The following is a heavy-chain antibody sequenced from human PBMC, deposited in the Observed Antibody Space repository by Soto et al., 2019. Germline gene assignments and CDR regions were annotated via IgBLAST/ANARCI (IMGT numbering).Heavy chain of an antibody. D-gene: IGHD2-8*01. V-gene: IGHV4-34*01. J-gene: IGHJ6*02. CDR3: AREEVPQWFSRGYYGVDV. Sequence: SETLSLTCAIYGGSFSGYYWNWIRQPPGKGLEWIGEINHSGSTNYNTSLKSRVTISVDTSRKQFSLKLSSVTAADTAVYYCAREEVPQWFSRGYYGVDVWGQGTTVTVSS. CDR2: INHSGST. CDR1: GGSFSGYY.